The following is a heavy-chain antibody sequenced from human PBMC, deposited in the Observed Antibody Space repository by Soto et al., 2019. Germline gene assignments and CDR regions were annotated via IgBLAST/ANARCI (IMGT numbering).Heavy chain of an antibody. J-gene: IGHJ6*02. CDR1: GYSFTSYW. V-gene: IGHV5-10-1*01. D-gene: IGHD3-10*01. CDR2: IDPSDSYT. Sequence: PGESLKISCKGSGYSFTSYWISWVRQMPGKGLEWMGRIDPSDSYTNYSPSFQDHVTISADKSISTAYLQWSSLKASDTAMYYCAGGGVRGVVTRTRDYYGMDVWGQGTTVTVSS. CDR3: AGGGVRGVVTRTRDYYGMDV.